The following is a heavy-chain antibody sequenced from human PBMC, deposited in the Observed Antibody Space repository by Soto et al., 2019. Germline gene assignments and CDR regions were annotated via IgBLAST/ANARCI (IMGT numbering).Heavy chain of an antibody. CDR1: GGSISSGGYY. J-gene: IGHJ6*02. CDR3: ARDIVVVPAAMGVDYYYGMDV. Sequence: QVQLQESGPGLVKPSQTLSLTCTVSGGSISSGGYYWSWIRQHPGKGLEWIGYIYYSGSTYYNPSLESRVTISVDTSKNQFSLKLSSVTAADTAVYYCARDIVVVPAAMGVDYYYGMDVWGQGTTVTVSS. D-gene: IGHD2-2*01. CDR2: IYYSGST. V-gene: IGHV4-31*03.